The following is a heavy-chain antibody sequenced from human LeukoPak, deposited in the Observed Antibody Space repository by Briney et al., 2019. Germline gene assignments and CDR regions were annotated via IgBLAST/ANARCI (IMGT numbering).Heavy chain of an antibody. CDR3: ARSRDRDYVNGDFDY. CDR2: IYNTGSI. D-gene: IGHD4-17*01. V-gene: IGHV4-59*01. J-gene: IGHJ4*02. CDR1: GDSIISDS. Sequence: SGTLSLTCLVSGDSIISDSWSWIRQPPGKGLVWVGSIYNTGSINYSPSHKSRVTMSLDTSKNQFSLKLTSVTAADTAVYYCARSRDRDYVNGDFDYWGQGTLVTVSS.